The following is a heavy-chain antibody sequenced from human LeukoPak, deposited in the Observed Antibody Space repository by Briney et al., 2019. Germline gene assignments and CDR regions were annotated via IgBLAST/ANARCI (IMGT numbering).Heavy chain of an antibody. V-gene: IGHV4-39*07. CDR2: IYYSGST. CDR1: GGSISSSSYY. Sequence: PSETLSLTCTVSGGSISSSSYYWGWIRQPPGTGLEWIGSIYYSGSTYYNPSLKSRVTISVDTSKNQFSLKLSSVTAADTAVYYCARKYFSGWYEGTFDYWGQGTLVTVSS. J-gene: IGHJ4*02. D-gene: IGHD6-19*01. CDR3: ARKYFSGWYEGTFDY.